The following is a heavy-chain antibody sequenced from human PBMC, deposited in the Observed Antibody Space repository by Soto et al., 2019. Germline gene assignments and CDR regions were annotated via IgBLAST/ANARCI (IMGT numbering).Heavy chain of an antibody. J-gene: IGHJ3*01. CDR3: VYMPPQLCMSFNV. CDR1: GFSLSTTSVG. V-gene: IGHV2-5*02. D-gene: IGHD2-8*01. Sequence: QIILKESGPTLVKPTQTLTLTCSFSGFSLSTTSVGVGWIRQPPGKALQWLALIYWDGDKRYSPSQKRRLTITKDTSKNQLVLTMTNMDPVDTGTYYCVYMPPQLCMSFNVWGQGTMVIVSS. CDR2: IYWDGDK.